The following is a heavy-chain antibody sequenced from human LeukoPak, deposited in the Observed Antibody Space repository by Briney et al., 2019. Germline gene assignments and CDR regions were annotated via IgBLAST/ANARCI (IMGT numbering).Heavy chain of an antibody. V-gene: IGHV4-61*02. J-gene: IGHJ3*01. Sequence: PSQTLSLTCTVSGDSISSGGYYWSWIRQPAGKGLEWIGRIYASGTTNYNPSLKSRVTISVDTSKDQFSLKLSSVTAADTAVYYCARDLYYYDSSGYKRGAFDVWGQGTMVTVSS. D-gene: IGHD3-22*01. CDR3: ARDLYYYDSSGYKRGAFDV. CDR2: IYASGTT. CDR1: GDSISSGGYY.